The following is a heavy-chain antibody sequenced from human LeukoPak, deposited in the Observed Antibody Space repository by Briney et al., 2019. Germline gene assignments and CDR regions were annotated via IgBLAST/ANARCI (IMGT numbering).Heavy chain of an antibody. CDR3: AREWRLWFGDGGMDV. V-gene: IGHV3-21*01. D-gene: IGHD3-10*01. CDR2: ISSSSSYI. J-gene: IGHJ6*02. Sequence: GGSLRLSCAASGFTFSSYSMNWVRQAPGKGLEWVSSISSSSSYIYYADSVKGRFTISRDNAKNSLYLQMNSLRAEDTAVYYCAREWRLWFGDGGMDVWGQGTTVTVSS. CDR1: GFTFSSYS.